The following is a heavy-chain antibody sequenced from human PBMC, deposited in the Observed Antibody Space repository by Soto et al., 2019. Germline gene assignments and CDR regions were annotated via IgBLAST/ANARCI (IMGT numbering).Heavy chain of an antibody. D-gene: IGHD4-17*01. V-gene: IGHV4-61*01. J-gene: IGHJ4*02. CDR2: VYYSGTT. CDR1: GASVSNKTYY. CDR3: ARTTAVPNTLRSRYFFDY. Sequence: SETLSLTCSVSGASVSNKTYYWSWIRQPPGKRLEWIGYVYYSGTTNYNPSLKSRVTISVDLSKNQFSLRLSSVTTADTALYYCARTTAVPNTLRSRYFFDYWGQGTLVTVSS.